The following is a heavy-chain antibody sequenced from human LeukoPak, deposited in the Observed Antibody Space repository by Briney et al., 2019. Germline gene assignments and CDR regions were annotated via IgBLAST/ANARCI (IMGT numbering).Heavy chain of an antibody. V-gene: IGHV3-7*01. Sequence: GGSLRLSCAASGFTFSSYWMSWVRQAPGKGLEWVANIKQDGSEKYYVDSVKGRFTISRDNAKNSLYLLMNSLRAEDTAVYYCARGGGGGPSGSREGYWGQGTLVTVSS. D-gene: IGHD1-26*01. J-gene: IGHJ4*02. CDR3: ARGGGGGPSGSREGY. CDR1: GFTFSSYW. CDR2: IKQDGSEK.